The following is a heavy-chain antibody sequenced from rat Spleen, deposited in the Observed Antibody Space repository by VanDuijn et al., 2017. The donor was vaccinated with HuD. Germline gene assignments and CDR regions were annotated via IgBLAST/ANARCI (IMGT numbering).Heavy chain of an antibody. V-gene: IGHV5S10*01. D-gene: IGHD1-2*01. J-gene: IGHJ3*01. CDR3: ATSIAAIPHWVAY. CDR1: RFTFSDYN. CDR2: IIYDGSRT. Sequence: EVQLVESGGGLVQPGRSLKLSCAASRFTFSDYNMAWVRQAPKKGLEWVATIIYDGSRTYYRDSVKGRFTISRDNAKSTLYLQMDSLRSEDTATYYCATSIAAIPHWVAYWGQGTLVTVSS.